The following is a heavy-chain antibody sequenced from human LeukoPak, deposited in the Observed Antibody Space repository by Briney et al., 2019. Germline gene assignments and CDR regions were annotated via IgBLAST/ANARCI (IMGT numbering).Heavy chain of an antibody. Sequence: PGRSLRLSCAASGFTFSSYGMHWVRQAPGKGLEWVAVISHDGSSKYFADSVKGRFTISRDNPKNTLNLQMHSLSAEDTAIYYCAKRIRFCSSNSCFAGYYNYGLHVWGQGTTVIVSS. V-gene: IGHV3-30*18. D-gene: IGHD2-2*01. CDR1: GFTFSSYG. J-gene: IGHJ6*02. CDR3: AKRIRFCSSNSCFAGYYNYGLHV. CDR2: ISHDGSSK.